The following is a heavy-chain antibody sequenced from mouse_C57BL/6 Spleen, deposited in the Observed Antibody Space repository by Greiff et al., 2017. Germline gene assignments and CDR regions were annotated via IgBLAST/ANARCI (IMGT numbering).Heavy chain of an antibody. J-gene: IGHJ3*01. CDR2: ISYSGST. CDR1: GYSITSGYD. D-gene: IGHD1-1*01. CDR3: ARGGYGSSYPFAY. V-gene: IGHV3-1*01. Sequence: EVKLMESGPGMVKPSQSLSLTCTVTGYSITSGYDWHWIRHFPGNKLEWMGYISYSGSTNYNPSLKSRISITHDTSKNHFFLKLNSVTTEDTATYYCARGGYGSSYPFAYWGQGTLVTVSA.